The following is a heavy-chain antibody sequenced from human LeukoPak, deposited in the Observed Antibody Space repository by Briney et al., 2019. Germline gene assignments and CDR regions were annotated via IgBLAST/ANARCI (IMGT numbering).Heavy chain of an antibody. Sequence: PSETLSLTCTVSGGSISSYYWSWIRQPAGKGLEWIGRIYTSGSTNYNPSLKSRVTMSVDTSKNQFSLKLSSVTAADTAVYYCARERGAGWAVRSRGIWFDPWGQGTLVTVSS. D-gene: IGHD6-13*01. CDR1: GGSISSYY. CDR2: IYTSGST. J-gene: IGHJ5*02. V-gene: IGHV4-4*07. CDR3: ARERGAGWAVRSRGIWFDP.